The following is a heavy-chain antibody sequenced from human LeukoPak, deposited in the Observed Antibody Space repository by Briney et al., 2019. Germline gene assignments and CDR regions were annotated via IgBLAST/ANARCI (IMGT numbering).Heavy chain of an antibody. D-gene: IGHD5-18*01. J-gene: IGHJ4*02. CDR1: GGSISCGDYY. CDR3: ARVLRAASWRSYDY. V-gene: IGHV4-61*08. Sequence: PSQTLSLTCTVSGGSISCGDYYWSWIRQPPGKGLEWIGYIYYNGGTNYNPSLKSRVTISIDTSTNQFSLRLNSMTAADTAVYYCARVLRAASWRSYDYWGQGSLVAVSS. CDR2: IYYNGGT.